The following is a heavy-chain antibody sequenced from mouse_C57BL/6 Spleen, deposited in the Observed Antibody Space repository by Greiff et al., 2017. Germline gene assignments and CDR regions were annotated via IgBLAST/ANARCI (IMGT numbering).Heavy chain of an antibody. Sequence: QVQLQQPGAELVKPGASVKMSCKASGYTFTSYWITWVKQRPGQGLEWIGDIYPGSGSTNYNEKFKSKATLTVDTSSSTAYMQLSSLTSEDSAVYYCARGGTTEGYWYFDVWGTGTTVTVSS. J-gene: IGHJ1*03. CDR3: ARGGTTEGYWYFDV. D-gene: IGHD1-1*01. V-gene: IGHV1-55*01. CDR1: GYTFTSYW. CDR2: IYPGSGST.